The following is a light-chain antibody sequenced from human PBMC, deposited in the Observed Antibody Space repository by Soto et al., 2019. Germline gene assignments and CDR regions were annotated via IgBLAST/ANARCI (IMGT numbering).Light chain of an antibody. V-gene: IGKV3-20*01. CDR2: GVS. J-gene: IGKJ1*01. Sequence: EIVLTQSPGTLSLSPGERATLSCRASQSVSSNYFAWYQQKPGQAPRLLIYGVSSRPTGIPDRFSGSGSGTDFTLTISRLEPEDFAVYYCEQYGSSPRTFGQGTKVAIK. CDR1: QSVSSNY. CDR3: EQYGSSPRT.